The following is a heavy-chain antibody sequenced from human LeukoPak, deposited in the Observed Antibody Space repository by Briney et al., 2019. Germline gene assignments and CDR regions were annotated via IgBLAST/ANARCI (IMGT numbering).Heavy chain of an antibody. CDR2: IWHDETNE. CDR1: GFTFSNYG. V-gene: IGHV3-33*01. Sequence: GGSLRLSCAASGFTFSNYGMHWVRQTPGKGLEWVAAIWHDETNENYADSVKGRFSISRDNLKNILYLQMNSLRVEDMAVYYCATAPKGLQWIYQYYMDVWGKGTMVTVSS. D-gene: IGHD5-24*01. J-gene: IGHJ6*03. CDR3: ATAPKGLQWIYQYYMDV.